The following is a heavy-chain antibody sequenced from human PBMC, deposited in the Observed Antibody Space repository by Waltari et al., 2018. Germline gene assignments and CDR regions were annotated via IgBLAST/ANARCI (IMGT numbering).Heavy chain of an antibody. D-gene: IGHD3-10*01. J-gene: IGHJ4*02. CDR2: IKQDGSEK. CDR1: GFPFSSTW. V-gene: IGHV3-7*01. Sequence: EVQLVESGGGLVQPGGSLRLSCAASGFPFSSTWMSWVRQAPGKGLEWVANIKQDGSEKYYVDSVKGRFTISRDNAKNSLYLQMNSLRAEDTAVYYCARLNMVRGVSPDYWGQGTLVTVSS. CDR3: ARLNMVRGVSPDY.